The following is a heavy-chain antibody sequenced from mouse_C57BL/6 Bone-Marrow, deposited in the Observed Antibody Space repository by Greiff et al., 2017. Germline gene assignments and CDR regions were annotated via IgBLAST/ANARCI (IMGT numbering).Heavy chain of an antibody. Sequence: EVKVVESGGGLVKPGGSLKLSCAASGFTFSDYGMHWVRQAPEKGLEWVAYISSGSSTIYYADTVKGRFTISRDNAKNTLFLQMTSLRSEDTAMYYCANYYGSSYEGFAYWGQGTLVTVSA. CDR3: ANYYGSSYEGFAY. D-gene: IGHD1-1*01. CDR2: ISSGSSTI. V-gene: IGHV5-17*01. CDR1: GFTFSDYG. J-gene: IGHJ3*01.